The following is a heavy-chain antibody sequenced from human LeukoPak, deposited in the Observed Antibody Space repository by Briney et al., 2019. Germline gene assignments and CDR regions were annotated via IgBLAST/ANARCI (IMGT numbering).Heavy chain of an antibody. J-gene: IGHJ6*02. CDR3: ARVVRSASFDYDYYYAMDV. CDR1: GFTFTMYS. Sequence: ASVRVSSKASGFTFTMYSITWVRQAPGKGHERMGWISDYNGNTNYAQKYQGRVTMTTDTSTRTAYMELRSLRSDDTAVYYCARVVRSASFDYDYYYAMDVWGQGTTVTVSS. D-gene: IGHD2-8*01. V-gene: IGHV1-18*01. CDR2: ISDYNGNT.